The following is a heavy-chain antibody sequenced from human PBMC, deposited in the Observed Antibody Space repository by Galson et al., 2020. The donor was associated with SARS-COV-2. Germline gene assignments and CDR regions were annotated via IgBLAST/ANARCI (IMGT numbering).Heavy chain of an antibody. CDR3: AGRVAGAGSLDN. Sequence: SQTLSLTCAISGDSVSSNSAAWNWIRQSPSRGLEWLGRTYYRSQWSTDYAVSVKSRITINPDTSKNQFSLQLNSVTPEDTAIYYCAGRVAGAGSLDNWGQGTMVIVSS. CDR1: GDSVSSNSAA. J-gene: IGHJ3*02. D-gene: IGHD6-13*01. V-gene: IGHV6-1*01. CDR2: TYYRSQWST.